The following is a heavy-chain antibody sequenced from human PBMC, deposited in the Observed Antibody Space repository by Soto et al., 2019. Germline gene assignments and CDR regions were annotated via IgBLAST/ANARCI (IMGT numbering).Heavy chain of an antibody. J-gene: IGHJ4*02. Sequence: GGSLRLSCAASGFSLGGYAMHWVRQAPGKGLEWVAFTSYDGSNQAYSDSVRGRFTISRDNSKNTVSLQMNSLRIEDTAVYYCAREVGSHTIPPGDYWGRGALVTVSS. CDR2: TSYDGSNQ. CDR3: AREVGSHTIPPGDY. CDR1: GFSLGGYA. V-gene: IGHV3-30-3*01. D-gene: IGHD2-21*01.